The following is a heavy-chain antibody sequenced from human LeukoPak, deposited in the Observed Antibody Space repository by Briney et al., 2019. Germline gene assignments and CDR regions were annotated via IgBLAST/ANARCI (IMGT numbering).Heavy chain of an antibody. J-gene: IGHJ4*02. CDR2: IFGSGASP. CDR1: GFTFGSFG. V-gene: IGHV3-23*01. CDR3: GKPTAGYSSGQHPAWPVDY. Sequence: PGGSLRLSCEASGFTFGSFGMYWVRQAPGKGLEWIAGIFGSGASPHYPDSLKGRFTISSDNSKNTVYLQITRLRAEATAVYYCGKPTAGYSSGQHPAWPVDYSGQGTLVTVSS. D-gene: IGHD5-18*01.